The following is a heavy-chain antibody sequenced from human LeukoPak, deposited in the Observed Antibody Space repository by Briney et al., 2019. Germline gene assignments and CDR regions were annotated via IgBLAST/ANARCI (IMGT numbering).Heavy chain of an antibody. J-gene: IGHJ4*02. D-gene: IGHD3-22*01. CDR1: GITLSNYG. V-gene: IGHV3-23*01. CDR3: AKRGVVIRVILVGFHKEAYYFDS. Sequence: KAGGSLRLSCAVSGITLSNYGMSWVRQAPGKGLEWVAGISDSGGRTNYADSVKGRFTISRDNPKNTLYLQMNSLRAEDTAVYSCAKRGVVIRVILVGFHKEAYYFDSWGQGALVTVSS. CDR2: ISDSGGRT.